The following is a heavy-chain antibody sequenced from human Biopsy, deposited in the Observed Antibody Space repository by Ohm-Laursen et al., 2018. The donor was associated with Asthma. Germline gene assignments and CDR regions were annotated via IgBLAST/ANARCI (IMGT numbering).Heavy chain of an antibody. V-gene: IGHV4-59*01. CDR3: ARGVDRVTGLLDHFDS. J-gene: IGHJ4*02. CDR1: GGSINNFY. Sequence: SETLSLTCTVSGGSINNFYWSWIRQPPGKGPESIGHVYYSGSTNYNPSLKSRVTISIDASKNQFSLKLTSVTAADTAVYYCARGVDRVTGLLDHFDSWGQGTLVTVSS. D-gene: IGHD2-21*02. CDR2: VYYSGST.